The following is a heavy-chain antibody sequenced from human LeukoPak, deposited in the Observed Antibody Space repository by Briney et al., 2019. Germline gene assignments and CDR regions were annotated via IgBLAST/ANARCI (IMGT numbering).Heavy chain of an antibody. V-gene: IGHV4-59*01. J-gene: IGHJ4*02. CDR3: ARQQIRFLFDY. CDR1: GGSISSYY. D-gene: IGHD3-3*01. Sequence: PSETLSLTCTVSGGSISSYYWSWIRQPPGKGLEWIGYIYYSGSTNYNPSLKSRVTISVDTSKNQFSLKLSSVTAADTAVYYCARQQIRFLFDYWGQGTLVTVSS. CDR2: IYYSGST.